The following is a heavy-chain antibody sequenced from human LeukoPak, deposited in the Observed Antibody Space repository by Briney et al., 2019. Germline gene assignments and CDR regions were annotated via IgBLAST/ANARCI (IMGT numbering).Heavy chain of an antibody. CDR2: ISGSGGST. D-gene: IGHD3-22*01. Sequence: PGGSLRLSCAASGFTFSSYAMTWLRQAPGKGLEWVSTISGSGGSTYYADSVKGRFTISRDNSKNTLYLQMNSLRAEDTAVYYCAKDTSGSYFTGDYWGQGTLVTVSS. CDR1: GFTFSSYA. V-gene: IGHV3-23*01. CDR3: AKDTSGSYFTGDY. J-gene: IGHJ4*02.